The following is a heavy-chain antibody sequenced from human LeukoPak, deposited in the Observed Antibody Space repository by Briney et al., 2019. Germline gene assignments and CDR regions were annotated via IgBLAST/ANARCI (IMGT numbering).Heavy chain of an antibody. CDR2: IRYDGSNK. Sequence: PGGSLRLSCAASGFTFSSYWMSWVRQAPGKGLEWVAFIRYDGSNKYYADSVKGRFTISRDNSKNTLYLQMNSLRAEDTAVYYCAKITMVRGKCWGQGTLVTVSS. V-gene: IGHV3-30*02. CDR1: GFTFSSYW. J-gene: IGHJ4*02. D-gene: IGHD3-10*01. CDR3: AKITMVRGKC.